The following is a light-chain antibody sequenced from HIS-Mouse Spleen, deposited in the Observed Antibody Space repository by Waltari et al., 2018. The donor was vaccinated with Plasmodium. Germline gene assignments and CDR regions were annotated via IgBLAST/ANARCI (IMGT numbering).Light chain of an antibody. V-gene: IGLV2-14*03. CDR2: DVS. J-gene: IGLJ2*01. CDR1: SSDVGGYNY. Sequence: QSALTQPASVSGSPGQSITISCTGTSSDVGGYNYVSWYQQNPGKAPKLMIYDVSNRPSGVSNRFSGSKSGNTASRTSYGLQAEDEADYYCSSYTSSSTLDVVFGGGTKLTVL. CDR3: SSYTSSSTLDVV.